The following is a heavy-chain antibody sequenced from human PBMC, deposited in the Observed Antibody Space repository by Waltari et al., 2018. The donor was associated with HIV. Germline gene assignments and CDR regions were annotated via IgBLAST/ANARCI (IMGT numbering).Heavy chain of an antibody. D-gene: IGHD5-18*01. Sequence: QVQLVQSGAEVKKVGASVKVSCKASGYTFSAYYLHWVRQAPGQGLEWMGWINPNRGGTTCAQKVQGWVTMTRDTSVSTAYMERSRLRSDDTAVYYCARDAEVLGYSYRNYYYYYGMDAWGQGTTVTVSS. CDR3: ARDAEVLGYSYRNYYYYYGMDA. CDR2: INPNRGGT. CDR1: GYTFSAYY. V-gene: IGHV1-2*04. J-gene: IGHJ6*02.